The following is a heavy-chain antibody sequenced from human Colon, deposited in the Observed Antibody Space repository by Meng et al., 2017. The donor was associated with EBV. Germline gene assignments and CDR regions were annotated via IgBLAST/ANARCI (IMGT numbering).Heavy chain of an antibody. D-gene: IGHD2-2*01. CDR2: IYRGGGT. CDR1: GGSISTSDW. V-gene: IGHV4-4*02. Sequence: QVAPQESGPGLVEPSGTLSPTCAVSGGSISTSDWWSWVRQPPGKGLEWIGEIYRGGGTNYNPSFKSRVTISVDTSNNHFSLKLSYVAAADTAVYYCARVRVIPAAVGFDYWGQGTLVTVSS. CDR3: ARVRVIPAAVGFDY. J-gene: IGHJ4*02.